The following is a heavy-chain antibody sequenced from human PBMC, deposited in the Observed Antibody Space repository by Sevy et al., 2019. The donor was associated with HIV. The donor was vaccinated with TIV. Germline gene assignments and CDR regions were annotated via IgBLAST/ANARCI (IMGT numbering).Heavy chain of an antibody. Sequence: SETLSLTCTVSGGSISSYYWSWIRQPPGEGLEWIGFVYYTGTTNYNPSLKSRVTISVATSKNQFSLRLTSVTAADTAVYYCARTTFDSWSGFHYYYFDSWRQGALVTVSS. D-gene: IGHD3-3*01. CDR3: ARTTFDSWSGFHYYYFDS. CDR2: VYYTGTT. CDR1: GGSISSYY. V-gene: IGHV4-59*01. J-gene: IGHJ4*02.